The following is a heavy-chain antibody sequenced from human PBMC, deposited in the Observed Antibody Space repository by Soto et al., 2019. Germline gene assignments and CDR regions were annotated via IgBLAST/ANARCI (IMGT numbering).Heavy chain of an antibody. J-gene: IGHJ6*02. V-gene: IGHV5-51*01. D-gene: IGHD6-13*01. CDR3: ARAAAAGKYYYGVDV. CDR2: IYPGDSDT. CDR1: GYSFTSYW. Sequence: PGESLKISCKGSGYSFTSYWIGWVRQMPGKGLEWMGIIYPGDSDTRYSPSFQGQVTISADKSISTAYLQWSSLKASDTAIYYCARAAAAGKYYYGVDVWGQGTTVTVSS.